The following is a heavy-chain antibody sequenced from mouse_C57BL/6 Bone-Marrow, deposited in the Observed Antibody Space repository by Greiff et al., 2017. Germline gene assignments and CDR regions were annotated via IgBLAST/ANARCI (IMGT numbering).Heavy chain of an antibody. Sequence: EVKLLESGPGLVKPSQSLSLTCSVTGYSITSGYYWNWIRQFPGNKLEWMGYISYDGSNNYNPSLKNRISITRDTSKNQFFLKLNSVTTEDTATYYCARRGRGYYPDYYAMDYWGQGTSVTVSS. CDR1: GYSITSGYY. V-gene: IGHV3-6*01. D-gene: IGHD2-3*01. J-gene: IGHJ4*01. CDR3: ARRGRGYYPDYYAMDY. CDR2: ISYDGSN.